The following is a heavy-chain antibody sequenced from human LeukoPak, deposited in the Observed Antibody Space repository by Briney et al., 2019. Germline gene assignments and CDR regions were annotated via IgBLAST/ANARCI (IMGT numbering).Heavy chain of an antibody. Sequence: PGGSLRLSCAASGFTCSSYSMNWVRQAPGKGLEWVSSISSSSSYIYYADSVKGRFTISRDNAKNSLYLQMNSLRAEDTAVYYCARDRYYDSSGHDYWGQGTLVTVSS. D-gene: IGHD3-22*01. V-gene: IGHV3-21*01. CDR1: GFTCSSYS. CDR2: ISSSSSYI. J-gene: IGHJ4*02. CDR3: ARDRYYDSSGHDY.